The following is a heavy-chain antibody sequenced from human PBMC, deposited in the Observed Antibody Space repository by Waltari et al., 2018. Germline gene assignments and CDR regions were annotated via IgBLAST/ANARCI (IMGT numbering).Heavy chain of an antibody. D-gene: IGHD1-26*01. CDR3: ARSRIVGASKP. CDR1: GFTFRLYW. CDR2: IKEDGSET. J-gene: IGHJ1*01. V-gene: IGHV3-7*01. Sequence: RLVESGGSSVQSGGSLRLSCATSGFTFRLYWMTWGRQAPGKVLEWVANIKEDGSETYYVDSVKGRFTISRDNANNSLFLEMHMLRAEDTAVYYCARSRIVGASKPWGQGTQVTVSS.